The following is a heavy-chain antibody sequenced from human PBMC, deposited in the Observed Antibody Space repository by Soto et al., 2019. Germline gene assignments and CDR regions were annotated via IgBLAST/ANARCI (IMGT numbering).Heavy chain of an antibody. CDR1: GYTFTGYY. V-gene: IGHV1-2*02. CDR3: ARSLIAVSGRDYYYGTDV. D-gene: IGHD6-19*01. Sequence: GASVKVSCKASGYTFTGYYLHWVRQAPGHGLEWMGWINPNSGTTKHAQDFQDRVTLTRDTSMSTVYMEVSSLRSEDTAMYYCARSLIAVSGRDYYYGTDVWGQGTTVTVSS. CDR2: INPNSGTT. J-gene: IGHJ6*02.